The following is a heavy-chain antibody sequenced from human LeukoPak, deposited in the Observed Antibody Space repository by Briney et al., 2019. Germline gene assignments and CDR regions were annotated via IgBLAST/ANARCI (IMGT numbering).Heavy chain of an antibody. J-gene: IGHJ5*02. D-gene: IGHD1-26*01. V-gene: IGHV1-18*01. CDR2: ISAYDGNT. CDR1: GYSFNRYG. Sequence: ASVKVSCMASGYSFNRYGISWVRQAPGQGLEWMGWISAYDGNTKYAQRLQGRVTMTTDTSTSTAYMELRGLRSDDTAVYYCARAGAMQWFDPWGQGTLVTVSS. CDR3: ARAGAMQWFDP.